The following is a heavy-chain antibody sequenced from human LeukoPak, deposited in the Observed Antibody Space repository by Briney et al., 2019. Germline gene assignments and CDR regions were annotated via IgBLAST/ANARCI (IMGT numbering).Heavy chain of an antibody. D-gene: IGHD1-26*01. CDR3: AKGSGNYEYFDH. J-gene: IGHJ4*02. CDR1: GFSFSTYG. CDR2: ISNDGSNK. Sequence: GGSLRLSCAASGFSFSTYGMYWVRQSPGKGLEWVAAISNDGSNKNYADSVEGRFTISRDNSKNTLFLQVNSLRVEDTAVYYCAKGSGNYEYFDHWGQGTLVTVSS. V-gene: IGHV3-30*18.